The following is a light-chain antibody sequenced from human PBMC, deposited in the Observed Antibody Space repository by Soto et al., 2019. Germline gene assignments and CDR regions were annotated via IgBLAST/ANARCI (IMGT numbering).Light chain of an antibody. V-gene: IGLV2-14*01. CDR3: SSYTSTNTQV. Sequence: QSVLTQPASVSGSPGQSITISCTGTSSDVGAYKYVSRYQQHPGKAPKLMIYEVSNRPSGVSNRFSGSKSGNTASVTISGLQAEDEADYYCSSYTSTNTQVFGTGTKVTVL. CDR1: SSDVGAYKY. J-gene: IGLJ1*01. CDR2: EVS.